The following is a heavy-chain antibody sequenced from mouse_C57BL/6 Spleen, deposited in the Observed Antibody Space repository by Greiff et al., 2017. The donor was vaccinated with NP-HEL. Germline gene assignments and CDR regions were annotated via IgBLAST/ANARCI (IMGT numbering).Heavy chain of an antibody. J-gene: IGHJ3*01. V-gene: IGHV1-69*01. D-gene: IGHD1-1*01. CDR2: IDPSDSYT. CDR3: ARTPYYYGSSKGAWFAY. CDR1: GYTFTSYW. Sequence: QVQLQQPGAELVMPGASVKLSCKASGYTFTSYWMHWVKQRPGQGLEWIGEIDPSDSYTNYHQKFKGKSTLTVDKSSSTAYMQLSSLTSEDSAVYYCARTPYYYGSSKGAWFAYWGQGTLVTVSA.